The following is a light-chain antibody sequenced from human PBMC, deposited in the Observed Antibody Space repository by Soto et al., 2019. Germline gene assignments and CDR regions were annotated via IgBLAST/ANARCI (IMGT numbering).Light chain of an antibody. V-gene: IGKV3-11*01. J-gene: IGKJ2*01. CDR3: QERSSYT. Sequence: EVVLTQSPVTLSLSPGDRATLSCRASQSVSTSLAWYQQKPGQAPRLLIYDASNRATGIPDRFSGSGSGTDFTLTITSLEPEDFAVYYCQERSSYTFGQGTKLAIK. CDR2: DAS. CDR1: QSVSTS.